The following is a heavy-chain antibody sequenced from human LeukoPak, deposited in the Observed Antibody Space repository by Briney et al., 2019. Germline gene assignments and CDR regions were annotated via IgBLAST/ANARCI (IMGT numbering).Heavy chain of an antibody. Sequence: GGSLRLSCAASGFTFSSYWMHWVRQVPGKGLVCVSRIKSDGSSTTYSDSVKGRFTISRDNAKNTLYLQKSSLRAEDTAVYYCARSTYSGSSYDYWGQGTLVTVSS. CDR1: GFTFSSYW. J-gene: IGHJ4*02. CDR3: ARSTYSGSSYDY. D-gene: IGHD1-26*01. V-gene: IGHV3-74*01. CDR2: IKSDGSST.